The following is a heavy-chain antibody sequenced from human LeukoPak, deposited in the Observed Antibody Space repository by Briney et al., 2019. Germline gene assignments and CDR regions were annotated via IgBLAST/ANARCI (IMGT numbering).Heavy chain of an antibody. CDR3: ARAYRPRGAVAGPYYYYYGMDV. CDR2: IIPILGIA. CDR1: GGTFSSYA. J-gene: IGHJ6*02. V-gene: IGHV1-69*04. Sequence: GASVKVSCKASGGTFSSYAISWVRQAPGQGLEWMGRIIPILGIANYAQKFQGRVTITADKSTSTAYMELSSLRSEDTAVYYCARAYRPRGAVAGPYYYYYGMDVWGQGTTVTVSS. D-gene: IGHD6-19*01.